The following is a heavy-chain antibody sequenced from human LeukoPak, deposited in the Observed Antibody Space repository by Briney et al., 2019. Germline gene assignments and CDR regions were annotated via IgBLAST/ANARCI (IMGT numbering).Heavy chain of an antibody. J-gene: IGHJ6*02. D-gene: IGHD6-6*01. CDR3: ATFGSSSGYYYYGMDV. CDR1: GGSFSGYY. V-gene: IGHV4-34*01. CDR2: INHSGST. Sequence: SETLSLTCAVYGGSFSGYYWSWIRQPLGKGLEWIGEINHSGSTNYNPSLKSRVTISVDTSKNQFSLKLSSVTAADTAVYYCATFGSSSGYYYYGMDVWGQGTTVTVSS.